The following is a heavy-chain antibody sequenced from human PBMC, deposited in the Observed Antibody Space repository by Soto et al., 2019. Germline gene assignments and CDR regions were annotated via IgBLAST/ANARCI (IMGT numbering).Heavy chain of an antibody. V-gene: IGHV3-15*01. Sequence: GGPLRLSCAASGFTVSNAWMSWVRQAPGKGLEWVGRIKSKTDGGTTDYAAPVKGRFTISRDDSKNTLYLQMNSLKTEDTAVYYCTTGYYYDSSGYYYPGYWGQGTLVTVSS. CDR2: IKSKTDGGTT. CDR3: TTGYYYDSSGYYYPGY. J-gene: IGHJ4*02. D-gene: IGHD3-22*01. CDR1: GFTVSNAW.